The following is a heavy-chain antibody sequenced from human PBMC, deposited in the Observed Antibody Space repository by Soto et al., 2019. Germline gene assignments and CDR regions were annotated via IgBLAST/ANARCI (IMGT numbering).Heavy chain of an antibody. D-gene: IGHD3-22*01. V-gene: IGHV1-69*06. Sequence: SVKVSCKASGGTFSSYAISWVRQAPGQGLEWMGGIIPIFGTANYAQKFQGRLTITADKSTSPAYMELSSLRSEDTAVYYCASGYYDSSGYYSLETPPDYWGQGTLVTVSS. CDR1: GGTFSSYA. CDR2: IIPIFGTA. CDR3: ASGYYDSSGYYSLETPPDY. J-gene: IGHJ4*02.